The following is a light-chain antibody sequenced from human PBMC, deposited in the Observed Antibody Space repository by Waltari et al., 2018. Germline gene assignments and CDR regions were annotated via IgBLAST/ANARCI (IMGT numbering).Light chain of an antibody. Sequence: EIVLPQSPGTLTLSPGERATLSCRASQRVGSNYLAWYQRKPGQAPRLLVYGASNRATGIPDRFSGSGSGTDFTLTISRLEPQDFAVYYCHQYATSPLTFGQGTKVEI. V-gene: IGKV3-20*01. CDR3: HQYATSPLT. J-gene: IGKJ1*01. CDR2: GAS. CDR1: QRVGSNY.